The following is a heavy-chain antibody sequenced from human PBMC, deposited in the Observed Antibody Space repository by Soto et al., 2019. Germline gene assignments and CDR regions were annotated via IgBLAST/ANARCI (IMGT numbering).Heavy chain of an antibody. CDR2: INAGNGNT. V-gene: IGHV1-3*01. CDR1: GYTFTSYA. Sequence: ASVKVSCKASGYTFTSYAMHWVRQAPGQRLEWMGWINAGNGNTKYSQKFQGRVTITRDTSASTAYMELSSLRSEDKAVYYCARVPPSSGDDAFDIWGQGTMVTVSS. CDR3: ARVPPSSGDDAFDI. D-gene: IGHD7-27*01. J-gene: IGHJ3*02.